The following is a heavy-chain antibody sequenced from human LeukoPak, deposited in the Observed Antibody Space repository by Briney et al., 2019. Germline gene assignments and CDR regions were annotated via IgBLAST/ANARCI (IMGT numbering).Heavy chain of an antibody. CDR2: ISGSGGST. J-gene: IGHJ4*02. CDR1: GFTFSSYA. D-gene: IGHD2-2*02. V-gene: IGHV3-23*01. Sequence: GGSLRLSRAASGFTFSSYAMSWVRQAPGKRLEWVSAISGSGGSTYYADSVKGRFTISRDNSKNTLYLQMNSLRAEDTAVYYCAKTGGAAIGYYFDYWGQGTLVTVSS. CDR3: AKTGGAAIGYYFDY.